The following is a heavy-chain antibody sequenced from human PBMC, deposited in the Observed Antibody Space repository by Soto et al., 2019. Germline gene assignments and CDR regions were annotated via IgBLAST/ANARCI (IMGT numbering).Heavy chain of an antibody. V-gene: IGHV4-34*01. J-gene: IGHJ4*02. CDR2: INHSGST. CDR3: ARGRRTTVTIDY. CDR1: VAAFRCYY. Sequence: PSDTLSRNCAVYVAAFRCYYRSWFRQPPGKGLEWIGEINHSGSTNYNPSLKSRVTISVDTSKNQFSLKLSSVTAADTAVYYCARGRRTTVTIDYWGQGTLVTVS. D-gene: IGHD4-17*01.